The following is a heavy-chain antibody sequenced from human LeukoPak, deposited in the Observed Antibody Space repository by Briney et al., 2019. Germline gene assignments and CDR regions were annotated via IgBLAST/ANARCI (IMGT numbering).Heavy chain of an antibody. V-gene: IGHV1-2*02. CDR1: GNTFTDYY. Sequence: GASVKVSCKASGNTFTDYYMHWVRQAPGQGLEWMGWINPNSGDTNYAQKFQGRVTMTRDMSISTAYMELSGLRSDDTAVYYCARDSRFGELRSYMDVWGKGTTVTISS. CDR2: INPNSGDT. D-gene: IGHD3-10*01. J-gene: IGHJ6*03. CDR3: ARDSRFGELRSYMDV.